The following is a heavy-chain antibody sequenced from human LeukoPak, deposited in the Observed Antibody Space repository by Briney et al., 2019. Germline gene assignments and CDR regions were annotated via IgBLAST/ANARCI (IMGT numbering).Heavy chain of an antibody. Sequence: GGSLRLSCAASGFTFSSYAMHWVRQAPGKGLEWVAVISYDGSNRYYADSVKGRFTISRDNSKNTLYLQMNSLRAEDTAVYYCARDREFVVISSSDYWGQGTLVTVSS. CDR2: ISYDGSNR. CDR3: ARDREFVVISSSDY. J-gene: IGHJ4*02. D-gene: IGHD3-22*01. CDR1: GFTFSSYA. V-gene: IGHV3-30*04.